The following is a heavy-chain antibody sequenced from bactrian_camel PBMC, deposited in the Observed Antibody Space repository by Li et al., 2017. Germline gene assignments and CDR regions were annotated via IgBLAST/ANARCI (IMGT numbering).Heavy chain of an antibody. D-gene: IGHD1*01. CDR1: GYTRSAYC. Sequence: HVQLVESGGGSVQAGGSLNLSCTTSGYTRSAYCLGWFRQVPGKEREGVAIVDSDGSTSYADFVKGRFTISLGNAKNIVYLQMDSLKPEDTGMYFCAVKLGLMDISTLMMGGKITMPWTTGVKGPRSPSP. J-gene: IGHJ7*01. CDR2: VDSDGST. V-gene: IGHV3S9*01.